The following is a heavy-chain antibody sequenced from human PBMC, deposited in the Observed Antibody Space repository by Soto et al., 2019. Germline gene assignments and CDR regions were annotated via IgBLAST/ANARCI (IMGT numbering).Heavy chain of an antibody. V-gene: IGHV3-33*01. Sequence: ESGGGVVQPGRSLRLSCAASGFTFSSYGMHWVRQAPGKGLEWVAVIWYDGSNKYYADSVKGRFTISRDNSKNTLYLQMNSLRAEDTAVYYCARGAQYCGGDCYSYAFDIWGQGTMVTVSS. CDR2: IWYDGSNK. D-gene: IGHD2-21*01. CDR1: GFTFSSYG. J-gene: IGHJ3*02. CDR3: ARGAQYCGGDCYSYAFDI.